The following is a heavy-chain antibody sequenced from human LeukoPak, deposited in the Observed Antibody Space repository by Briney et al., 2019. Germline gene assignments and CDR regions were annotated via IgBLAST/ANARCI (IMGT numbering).Heavy chain of an antibody. CDR1: AGTFSSYA. Sequence: GSSVKVSCKASAGTFSSYAISWVRQAPGQGLEWMGGIIPIFGTANYAQKFQGRVTITADESTSTAYMELSSLRSEDTAVYYCARELDIAVAGHYYYYGMDVWGQGTTVTVSS. D-gene: IGHD6-19*01. V-gene: IGHV1-69*01. CDR2: IIPIFGTA. CDR3: ARELDIAVAGHYYYYGMDV. J-gene: IGHJ6*02.